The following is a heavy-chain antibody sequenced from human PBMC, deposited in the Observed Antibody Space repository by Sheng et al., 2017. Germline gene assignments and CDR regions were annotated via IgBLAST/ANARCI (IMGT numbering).Heavy chain of an antibody. Sequence: QLQLQESGPGLVKPSETLSLTCTVSGGSISSSSYYWGWIRQPPGKGLEWIGSIYYSGSTYYNPSLKSRVTISVDTSKNQFSLKLSSVTAADTAVYYCARDSSGXYYGVIDYVGPGNXGHRSPQ. CDR1: GGSISSSSYY. CDR3: ARDSSGXYYGVIDY. V-gene: IGHV4-39*07. J-gene: IGHJ4*02. CDR2: IYYSGST. D-gene: IGHD1-26*01.